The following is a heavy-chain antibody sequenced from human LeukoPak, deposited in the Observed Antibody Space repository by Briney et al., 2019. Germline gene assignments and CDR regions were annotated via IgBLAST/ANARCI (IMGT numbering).Heavy chain of an antibody. CDR2: INPSGGST. J-gene: IGHJ4*02. Sequence: ASVKVSCKASGYTFTSYYMHWVRQAPGQGLEWMGIINPSGGSTSYAQKFQGRVTMTRDTSTSTVYMELSSLRSEDTAVYYCAREVRDVEMATMAGSDYWGPGTLVTVSS. CDR3: AREVRDVEMATMAGSDY. CDR1: GYTFTSYY. D-gene: IGHD5-24*01. V-gene: IGHV1-46*01.